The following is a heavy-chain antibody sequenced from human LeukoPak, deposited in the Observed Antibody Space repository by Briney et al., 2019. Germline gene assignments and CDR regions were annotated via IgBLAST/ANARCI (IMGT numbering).Heavy chain of an antibody. CDR2: INPNSGGT. J-gene: IGHJ4*02. CDR1: GYTFTGYY. CDR3: ARDRCIVGATGAEEFDY. V-gene: IGHV1-2*06. D-gene: IGHD1-26*01. Sequence: ASVKVSCKASGYTFTGYYMHWVRQAPGQGLEWIGRINPNSGGTNYAQKLQGRVTMTTDTSTSTAYMELRSLRSDDTAVYYCARDRCIVGATGAEEFDYWGQGTLVTVSS.